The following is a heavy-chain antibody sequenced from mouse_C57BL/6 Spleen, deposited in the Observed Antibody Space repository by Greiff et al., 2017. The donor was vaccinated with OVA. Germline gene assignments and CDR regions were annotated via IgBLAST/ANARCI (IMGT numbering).Heavy chain of an antibody. CDR3: AGKEDYYDYFYAMDY. CDR2: INPSTGGT. D-gene: IGHD2-4*01. Sequence: EVKLMESGPELVKPGASVKISCKASGYSFTGYYMNWVKQSPEKSLEWIGEINPSTGGTTYNQKFKAKATLTVDKSSSTAYMQLKSLTSEDSAVYYCAGKEDYYDYFYAMDYWGQGTSVTVSS. V-gene: IGHV1-42*01. CDR1: GYSFTGYY. J-gene: IGHJ4*01.